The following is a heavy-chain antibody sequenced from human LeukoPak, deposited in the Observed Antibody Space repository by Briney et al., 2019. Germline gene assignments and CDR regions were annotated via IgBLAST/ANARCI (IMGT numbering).Heavy chain of an antibody. Sequence: PGGSLRLSCAASGFTFDDYGMSWVRQAPGKGLEWVSGINWNGGSTGYADSVKGRFTISRDNAKNSLYLQMNSLRAEDTALYYCARCWYYYDSSGYSYYFDYWGQGTLVTVSS. CDR1: GFTFDDYG. V-gene: IGHV3-20*04. CDR2: INWNGGST. J-gene: IGHJ4*02. D-gene: IGHD3-22*01. CDR3: ARCWYYYDSSGYSYYFDY.